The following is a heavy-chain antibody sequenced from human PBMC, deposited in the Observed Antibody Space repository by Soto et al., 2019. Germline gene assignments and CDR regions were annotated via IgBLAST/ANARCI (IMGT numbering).Heavy chain of an antibody. CDR2: ISGSAAST. V-gene: IGHV3-23*01. D-gene: IGHD3-9*01. Sequence: EVQLLGSGGGLVQPGGSLRLSCAASGFTCSGYAMSWVRQAPGKGLEWVSGISGSAASTNYADSVKGRFTISRDNSKSTLYLQMNSLRAEDTAVYYCAKDVHYDILTGIEYFHHWAQGTLVTVSS. J-gene: IGHJ1*01. CDR3: AKDVHYDILTGIEYFHH. CDR1: GFTCSGYA.